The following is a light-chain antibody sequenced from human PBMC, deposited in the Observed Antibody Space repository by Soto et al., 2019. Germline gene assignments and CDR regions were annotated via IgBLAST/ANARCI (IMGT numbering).Light chain of an antibody. CDR2: GAS. CDR1: QSVSSSY. J-gene: IGKJ1*01. Sequence: EIVLTQSPGTLSLSPGERATLSCRASQSVSSSYLAWYKQKPCQAPRLLIYGASSRATGIPDRFSGSGSGTEFTLTISGLKPEDSATYYCQQYERYSTFGQGTKVDIK. V-gene: IGKV3-20*01. CDR3: QQYERYST.